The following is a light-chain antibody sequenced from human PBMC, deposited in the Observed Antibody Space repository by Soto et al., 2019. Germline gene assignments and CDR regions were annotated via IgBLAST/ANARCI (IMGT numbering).Light chain of an antibody. CDR1: QYVTSDY. CDR3: HHYGNGLDT. J-gene: IGKJ2*01. Sequence: EIVLTQSPGTLSLSPGEGATLSCRASQYVTSDYLAWYQQKPGQAPRLLIYGASTRATGIPDRFSGSGSGTDFTLPISRVEPEDFAVYHCHHYGNGLDTFGQGTKLE. CDR2: GAS. V-gene: IGKV3-20*01.